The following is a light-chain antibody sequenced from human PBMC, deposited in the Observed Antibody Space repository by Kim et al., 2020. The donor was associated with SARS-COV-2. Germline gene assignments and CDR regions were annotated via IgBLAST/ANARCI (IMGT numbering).Light chain of an antibody. CDR2: YDT. CDR1: KIGSKS. V-gene: IGLV3-21*04. J-gene: IGLJ1*01. Sequence: SYELTQPPSVSVAPGETARITCGGNKIGSKSVHRYQQKPGQAPALVIDYDTDRPSGIPERFSGSNSGNTATLTITRVEAGDEADYYCQVWDSSRDHRGYVFGTGTKVTVL. CDR3: QVWDSSRDHRGYV.